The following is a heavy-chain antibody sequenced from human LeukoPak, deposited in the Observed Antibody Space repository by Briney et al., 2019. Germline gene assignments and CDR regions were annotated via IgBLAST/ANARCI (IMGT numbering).Heavy chain of an antibody. CDR1: GFTFEEYA. CDR2: ISGSGGST. J-gene: IGHJ4*02. D-gene: IGHD3-22*01. V-gene: IGHV3-23*01. Sequence: PGGSLRLSCAASGFTFEEYAMHWVRHAPGKGLEWVAGISGSGGSTNYADYVKGRFTISRDNPKNTLYLQLNSLRAEDTAVYFCAKRGVVIRVILVGFHKEAYYFDSWGQGALVTVSS. CDR3: AKRGVVIRVILVGFHKEAYYFDS.